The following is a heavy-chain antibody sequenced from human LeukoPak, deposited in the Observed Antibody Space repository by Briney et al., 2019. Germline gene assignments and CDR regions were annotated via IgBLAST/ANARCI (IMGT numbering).Heavy chain of an antibody. CDR3: AKETDYYDSSGLSDY. Sequence: GGSLRLSCAASGFTFSTYTMAWVRQAPGGGLEWVSGISGNGGRTYYADSVKGRFTISRDNSKNTLYLQMNSLRAEDTAVYYCAKETDYYDSSGLSDYWGQGTLVTVSS. V-gene: IGHV3-23*01. CDR1: GFTFSTYT. J-gene: IGHJ4*02. D-gene: IGHD3-22*01. CDR2: ISGNGGRT.